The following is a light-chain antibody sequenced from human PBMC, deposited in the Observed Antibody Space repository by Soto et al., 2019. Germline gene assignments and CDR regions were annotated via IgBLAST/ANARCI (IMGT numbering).Light chain of an antibody. CDR3: QQYNNWPPWT. J-gene: IGKJ1*01. V-gene: IGKV3D-15*01. CDR1: QSVGSD. Sequence: EIVRTQSPATLSVSPGERDTVSCRTSQSVGSDLAWYQRKPGQAPRLVIYDIFTRATGVPTRISGSGSGTEFSLTIISLQSEDFAVYYCQQYNNWPPWTFGQGTKVDIK. CDR2: DIF.